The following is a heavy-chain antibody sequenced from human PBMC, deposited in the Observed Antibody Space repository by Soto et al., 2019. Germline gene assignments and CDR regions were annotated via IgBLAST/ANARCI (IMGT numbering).Heavy chain of an antibody. J-gene: IGHJ4*02. CDR3: TRDGRGLGRLSLFEY. V-gene: IGHV3-53*01. CDR2: IYSGETT. CDR1: GLNVNSDY. D-gene: IGHD2-21*02. Sequence: GGSLRLSWSASGLNVNSDYMNWVRQTSGKGLEWVASIYSGETTYYADSVRGRFTISSDKSKNTLYFQLSSLRIEDTAVYYCTRDGRGLGRLSLFEYWGQGVLVTVSS.